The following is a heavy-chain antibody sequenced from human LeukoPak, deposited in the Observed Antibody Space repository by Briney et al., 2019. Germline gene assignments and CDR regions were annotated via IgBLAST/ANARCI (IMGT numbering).Heavy chain of an antibody. CDR3: AKDGIGWYYFDY. CDR2: IIPIFGTA. Sequence: ASVKVSCKASGGTFSSYAISWVRQAPGQGLEWMGRIIPIFGTANYAQKFQGRVTITTDESTSTAYMELSSLRSEDTAVYYCAKDGIGWYYFDYWGQGTLVTVSS. D-gene: IGHD6-19*01. CDR1: GGTFSSYA. J-gene: IGHJ4*02. V-gene: IGHV1-69*05.